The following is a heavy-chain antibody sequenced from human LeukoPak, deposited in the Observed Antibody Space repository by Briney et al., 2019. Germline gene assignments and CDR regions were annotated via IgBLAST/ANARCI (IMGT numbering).Heavy chain of an antibody. CDR3: ARGPYCSGGSCYGYNWFDP. CDR1: GGSISSYY. V-gene: IGHV4-4*07. D-gene: IGHD2-15*01. J-gene: IGHJ5*02. CDR2: IYTSGST. Sequence: PSETLSLTCTVSGGSISSYYWSWIRQPAGKGLEWIGRIYTSGSTNYNPSLKSRVTISVDKSKNQFSLKLSSVTAADTAVYYCARGPYCSGGSCYGYNWFDPWGREPWSPSPQ.